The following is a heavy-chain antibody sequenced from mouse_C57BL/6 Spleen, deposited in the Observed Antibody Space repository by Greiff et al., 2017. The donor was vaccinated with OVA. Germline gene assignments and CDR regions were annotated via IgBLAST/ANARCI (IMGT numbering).Heavy chain of an antibody. CDR3: ARGTNYYGSSCFDY. D-gene: IGHD1-1*01. Sequence: QVQLKQPGAELVKPGASVKLSCKASGYTFTSYWMHWVKQRPGRGLEWIGRIDPNSGGTKYNEKFKSKATLTVDKPSSTAYMQLSSLTSEDSAVYDCARGTNYYGSSCFDYWGQGTTLTVSS. CDR1: GYTFTSYW. V-gene: IGHV1-72*01. J-gene: IGHJ2*01. CDR2: IDPNSGGT.